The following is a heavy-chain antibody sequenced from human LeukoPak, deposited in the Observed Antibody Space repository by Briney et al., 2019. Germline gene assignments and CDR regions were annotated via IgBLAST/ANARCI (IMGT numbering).Heavy chain of an antibody. Sequence: SGPTLVNPTQTLTLTCTFSGFSLSTSGVGVGWIRQPPGKALEWLALIYWDDDKRYSPSLKSRLTITKDTSKNQVVLTMTNMDPVDTATYYCAHRKQSMYYYDSSGYFSWFDPWGQGTLVTVSS. V-gene: IGHV2-5*02. J-gene: IGHJ5*02. D-gene: IGHD3-22*01. CDR3: AHRKQSMYYYDSSGYFSWFDP. CDR1: GFSLSTSGVG. CDR2: IYWDDDK.